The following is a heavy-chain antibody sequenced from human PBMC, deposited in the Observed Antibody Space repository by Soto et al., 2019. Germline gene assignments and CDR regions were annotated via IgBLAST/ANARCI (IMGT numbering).Heavy chain of an antibody. CDR2: IIPIFGTA. J-gene: IGHJ6*02. CDR1: GGTFSSYA. CDR3: ARYCSGGSCYSRYGMDV. D-gene: IGHD2-15*01. Sequence: ASVKVSCKASGGTFSSYAISWVRQAPGQGLEWMGGIIPIFGTANYAQKFQGRVTITADESTSTAYMELSSLRSEDTAVYYCARYCSGGSCYSRYGMDVWGQGTKVTVSS. V-gene: IGHV1-69*13.